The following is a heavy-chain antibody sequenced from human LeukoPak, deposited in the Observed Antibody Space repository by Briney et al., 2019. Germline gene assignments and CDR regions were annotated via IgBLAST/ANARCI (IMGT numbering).Heavy chain of an antibody. CDR1: GFTCSSYD. CDR2: IRYDGSNK. Sequence: GGSLRLSCAASGFTCSSYDMHWVRQAPGKGLEWVAFIRYDGSNKYYADSVKGRFTISRDNSKNTLYLQMNSLRAEDTAVYYCAKDHQEGTINYYYMDVWGKGTTVTISS. D-gene: IGHD3-3*01. CDR3: AKDHQEGTINYYYMDV. V-gene: IGHV3-30*02. J-gene: IGHJ6*03.